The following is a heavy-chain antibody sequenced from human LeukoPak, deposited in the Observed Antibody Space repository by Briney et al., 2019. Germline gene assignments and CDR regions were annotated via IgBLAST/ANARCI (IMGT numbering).Heavy chain of an antibody. J-gene: IGHJ4*02. V-gene: IGHV5-51*01. CDR2: IYPGDSDT. Sequence: KSGESLKISCKGSGYSFTSYWIGWVRQLPGKGLGWMGIIYPGDSDTRYSPSFQGQVTISADKSISTAYLQWSSLKASDTAMYYCARTYTINTPEYDYWGQGTLVTVSS. CDR3: ARTYTINTPEYDY. CDR1: GYSFTSYW. D-gene: IGHD2/OR15-2a*01.